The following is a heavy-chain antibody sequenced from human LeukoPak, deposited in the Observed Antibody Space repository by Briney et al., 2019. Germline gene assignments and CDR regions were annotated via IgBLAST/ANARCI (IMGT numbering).Heavy chain of an antibody. D-gene: IGHD2-2*01. J-gene: IGHJ5*02. CDR1: GFTFSDYA. Sequence: PGGSLRLSCAASGFTFSDYAMTWVRQAPGKGLEWVSSISTTSTYIYYRYSVKGRFTISRDNARNSLYLQMNGLRAEDTAVYYCERADCFSSTCYLRSSWFDPWGQGTLVTVSS. CDR3: ERADCFSSTCYLRSSWFDP. CDR2: ISTTSTYI. V-gene: IGHV3-21*01.